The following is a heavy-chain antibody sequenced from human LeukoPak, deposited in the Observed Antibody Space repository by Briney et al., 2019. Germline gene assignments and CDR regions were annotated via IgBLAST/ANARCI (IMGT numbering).Heavy chain of an antibody. CDR3: ARVNGYGYTDY. Sequence: PGGSLRLSCAASGFTFSSYWLSWVRQAPGKGLEWVANIKQDGSEKYYVDSVKGRFTISRDNAKNTLYLQMNSLRAEDTAVYYCARVNGYGYTDYWGQGTLVTVSS. CDR1: GFTFSSYW. D-gene: IGHD5-18*01. V-gene: IGHV3-7*01. J-gene: IGHJ4*02. CDR2: IKQDGSEK.